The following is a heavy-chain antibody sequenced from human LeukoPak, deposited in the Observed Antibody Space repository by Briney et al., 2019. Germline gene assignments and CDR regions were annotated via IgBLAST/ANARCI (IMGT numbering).Heavy chain of an antibody. Sequence: PGGSLRLSCAASGFTFSSYGMHWVRQAPGKGLEWVAVISYDGSNKYYADSVKGRFTISRDNSKNTLYLQMNSLRAEDTAVYYCAKDFGYNRNPIFDYWGQGTLVTVSS. CDR2: ISYDGSNK. CDR3: AKDFGYNRNPIFDY. J-gene: IGHJ4*02. CDR1: GFTFSSYG. V-gene: IGHV3-30*18. D-gene: IGHD1-14*01.